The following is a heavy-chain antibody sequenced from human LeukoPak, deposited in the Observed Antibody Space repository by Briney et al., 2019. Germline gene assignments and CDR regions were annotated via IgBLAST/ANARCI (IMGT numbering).Heavy chain of an antibody. CDR3: AKVGCSTTSCYAGDDY. Sequence: GGSLRLSCAASGFTFSHHAMSWVRQAPGKGLKWVLSVSAEGRTTYYADSVKGRFTVSREYSKNTLYLHLNSLRAEDTAVYHCAKVGCSTTSCYAGDDYWGQGTLVIISS. CDR2: VSAEGRTT. J-gene: IGHJ4*02. D-gene: IGHD2-2*01. CDR1: GFTFSHHA. V-gene: IGHV3-23*01.